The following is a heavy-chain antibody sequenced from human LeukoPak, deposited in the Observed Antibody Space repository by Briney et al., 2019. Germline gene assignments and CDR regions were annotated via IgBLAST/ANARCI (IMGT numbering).Heavy chain of an antibody. J-gene: IGHJ4*02. D-gene: IGHD5-24*01. CDR3: AKDLVALATIVSGGYFDY. V-gene: IGHV3-23*01. Sequence: GGSLRLSCAASGFTFSSYAMSWVRQAPGKGLEWVSFISGSGGGTYYADSVKGRFTISRDNLKNTLYLEMNSLRAEDTAVYYCAKDLVALATIVSGGYFDYWGQGTLVTVSS. CDR1: GFTFSSYA. CDR2: ISGSGGGT.